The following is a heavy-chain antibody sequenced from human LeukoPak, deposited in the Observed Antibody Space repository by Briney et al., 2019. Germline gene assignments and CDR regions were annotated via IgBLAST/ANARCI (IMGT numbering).Heavy chain of an antibody. CDR1: GLTFNIYA. CDR2: VSGSGGST. V-gene: IGHV3-23*01. CDR3: AKEVGILLWFRASYYFDY. Sequence: GGTLRLFCAASGLTFNIYAMSWVPHAPAKARVDGSAVSGSGGSTYYADSVKGRFTISRDNSTNTLSLQMNSLRADDTAVYYCAKEVGILLWFRASYYFDYWGQGTLVTVSS. J-gene: IGHJ4*02. D-gene: IGHD3-10*01.